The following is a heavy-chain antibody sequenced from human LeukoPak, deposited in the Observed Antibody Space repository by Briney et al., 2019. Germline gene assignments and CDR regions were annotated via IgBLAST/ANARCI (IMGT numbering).Heavy chain of an antibody. Sequence: PGGSLRLSCAASGFTFHNYAMTWVRQAPGKGLDWVSTVSGTGTSTFYADSVKVRATISRDNSKNMLCLQMSSLRAEDTAMYYCAKGYYDSHRGFFEYWGLGNLVSVSS. V-gene: IGHV3-23*01. CDR2: VSGTGTST. CDR1: GFTFHNYA. J-gene: IGHJ4*02. D-gene: IGHD3-3*01. CDR3: AKGYYDSHRGFFEY.